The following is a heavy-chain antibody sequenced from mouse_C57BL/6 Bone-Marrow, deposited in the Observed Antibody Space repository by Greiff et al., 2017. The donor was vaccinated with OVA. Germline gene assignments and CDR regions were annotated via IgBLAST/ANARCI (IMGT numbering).Heavy chain of an antibody. Sequence: VQLQQPGAELVRPGSSVKLSCKASGYTFTSYWMAWVKQRPGQGLEWIGNIYPSDSETHYNQKFKDKATLTVDKSSSTAYMQLSSLTSEDSSVYYCAREVCFHYYAMDYWGQGTSVTVSS. D-gene: IGHD1-3*01. CDR1: GYTFTSYW. V-gene: IGHV1-61*01. J-gene: IGHJ4*01. CDR3: AREVCFHYYAMDY. CDR2: IYPSDSET.